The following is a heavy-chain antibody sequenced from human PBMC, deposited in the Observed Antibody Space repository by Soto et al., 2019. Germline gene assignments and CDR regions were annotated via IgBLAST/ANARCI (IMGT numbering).Heavy chain of an antibody. CDR3: VSSYCGGDCSVLYYYYGMDV. CDR1: GYTFSSYG. J-gene: IGHJ6*02. Sequence: QVQLVQSGAEVKKPGASVKVSCKASGYTFSSYGISWVRQAPGQGLEWMGWISAYNGNTNYAQKLQGRVTMTTDTSTSTAYMELRSLRSDDTAVYYCVSSYCGGDCSVLYYYYGMDVWGQGTTVTVSS. D-gene: IGHD2-21*02. CDR2: ISAYNGNT. V-gene: IGHV1-18*01.